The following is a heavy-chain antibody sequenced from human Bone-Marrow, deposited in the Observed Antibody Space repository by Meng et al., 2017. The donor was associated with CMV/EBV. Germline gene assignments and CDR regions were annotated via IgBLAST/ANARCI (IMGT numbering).Heavy chain of an antibody. Sequence: ASVKVACKASGYTFTSYDINWVRQATGQGLEWMGWMNPNSGNTGYAQKFQGRVTINRNTSINTAYMELSSLRSEDTAVYYCARGGPTYYDFWSGYYRGGWFDPWGQGTLVTVSS. CDR1: GYTFTSYD. D-gene: IGHD3-3*01. CDR3: ARGGPTYYDFWSGYYRGGWFDP. CDR2: MNPNSGNT. V-gene: IGHV1-8*03. J-gene: IGHJ5*02.